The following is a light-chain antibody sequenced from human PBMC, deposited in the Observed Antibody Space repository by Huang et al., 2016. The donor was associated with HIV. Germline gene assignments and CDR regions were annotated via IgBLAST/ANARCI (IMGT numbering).Light chain of an antibody. CDR2: LGS. CDR3: MQALQTPLT. Sequence: DIVMTQSPLSLPVTPGEPASISCRSSQSLLHSNGYNYLHWYLQKPGQSPQLLIYLGSNRASGVPDRFSGSGSGTCFTLKISRVEAEDVGVYYCMQALQTPLTFGQGTKVEIK. J-gene: IGKJ1*01. V-gene: IGKV2-28*01. CDR1: QSLLHSNGYNY.